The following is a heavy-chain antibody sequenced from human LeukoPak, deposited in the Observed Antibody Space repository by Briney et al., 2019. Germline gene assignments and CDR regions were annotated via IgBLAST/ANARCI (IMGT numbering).Heavy chain of an antibody. Sequence: SETLSLTCTASGGSISSSAYYWGWIRQSPGKGLEWIGDVYYSGSTFYNPSLMSRVTISADTSMNQFSLKLSSVTAADTAVYYCARHSFYYYYYIDVWGKGTTVIVSS. CDR3: ARHSFYYYYYIDV. CDR1: GGSISSSAYY. J-gene: IGHJ6*03. V-gene: IGHV4-39*01. CDR2: VYYSGST.